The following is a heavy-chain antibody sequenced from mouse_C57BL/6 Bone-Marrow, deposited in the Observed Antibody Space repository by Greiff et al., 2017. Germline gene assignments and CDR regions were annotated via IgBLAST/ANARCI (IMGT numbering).Heavy chain of an antibody. J-gene: IGHJ4*01. D-gene: IGHD1-1*01. V-gene: IGHV8-8*01. CDR2: IWWDDDK. Sequence: QVQLKESGPGILQPSQTLSLTCSFSGFSLSTFGMGVGWIRQPSGKGLEWLVHIWWDDDKYYNPALKSRLTISKYTSKNQVILKITNVDTAETATYYCARIEDYYGTPDAMDYWGQGTSVTVSA. CDR3: ARIEDYYGTPDAMDY. CDR1: GFSLSTFGMG.